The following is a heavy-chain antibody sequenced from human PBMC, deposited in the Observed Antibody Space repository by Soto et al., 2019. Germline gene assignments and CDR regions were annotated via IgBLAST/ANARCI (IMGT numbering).Heavy chain of an antibody. Sequence: GGSLRLSCAASGFTFSSYGMHWVRQAPGKGLEGVAVISYDGSNKYYADSVKGRFTISRDNSKNTLYLQMNSLRAEDTAVYYCAKDRLPLAPDAFDIWGQGTMVTVS. CDR2: ISYDGSNK. D-gene: IGHD6-13*01. CDR1: GFTFSSYG. V-gene: IGHV3-30*18. CDR3: AKDRLPLAPDAFDI. J-gene: IGHJ3*02.